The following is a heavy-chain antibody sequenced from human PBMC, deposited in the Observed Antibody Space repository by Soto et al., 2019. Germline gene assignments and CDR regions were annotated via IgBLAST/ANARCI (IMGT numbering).Heavy chain of an antibody. J-gene: IGHJ5*02. CDR1: GFTLRSNR. V-gene: IGHV3-74*01. CDR3: ATVFDL. CDR2: IDTDGGGT. Sequence: EVQLVESGGGLVQPGGSLRVSCAASGFTLRSNRIHWVRQAPGKGLEWVSRIDTDGGGTSYADSVKGRFTISTDNAKNTVYLQMNGLRGEDTAVYYCATVFDLWGQGTLVTGSS.